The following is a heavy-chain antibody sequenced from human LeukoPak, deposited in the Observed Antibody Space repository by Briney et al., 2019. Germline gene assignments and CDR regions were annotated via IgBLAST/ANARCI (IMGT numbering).Heavy chain of an antibody. D-gene: IGHD6-19*01. J-gene: IGHJ4*02. Sequence: GGSLRLSCAASGFTFSSYAMSWVRQAPGKGLEWVAVVTGSGGSTYYADSVKGRFTISRDNSKSTLYLQMNSLRAEDTALYYCARGSHAPFDYWGQGTLVTVSS. V-gene: IGHV3-23*01. CDR1: GFTFSSYA. CDR2: VTGSGGST. CDR3: ARGSHAPFDY.